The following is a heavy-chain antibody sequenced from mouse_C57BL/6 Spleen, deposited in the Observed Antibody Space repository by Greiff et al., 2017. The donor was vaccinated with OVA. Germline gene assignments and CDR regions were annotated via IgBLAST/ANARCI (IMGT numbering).Heavy chain of an antibody. Sequence: EVMLVESEGGLVQPGSSMKLSCTASGFTFSDYYMAWVRQVPEKGLEWVANINYDGSSTYYLDSLKSRFIISRDNAKNILYLQMSSLKSEDTATYYCARGIYYDYGYAMDYWGQGTSVTVSS. CDR3: ARGIYYDYGYAMDY. CDR1: GFTFSDYY. CDR2: INYDGSST. J-gene: IGHJ4*01. V-gene: IGHV5-16*01. D-gene: IGHD2-4*01.